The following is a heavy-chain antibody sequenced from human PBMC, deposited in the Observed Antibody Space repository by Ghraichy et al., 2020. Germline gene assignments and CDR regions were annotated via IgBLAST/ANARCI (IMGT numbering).Heavy chain of an antibody. CDR3: ARGGGIAARFSYYYYGMDV. Sequence: SQTLSLTCAVYGGSFSGYYWSWIRQPPGKGLEWIGEINHSGSTNYNPSLKSRVTISVDTSKNQFSLKLSSVTAADTAVYYCARGGGIAARFSYYYYGMDVWGQGTTVTVSS. CDR1: GGSFSGYY. CDR2: INHSGST. V-gene: IGHV4-34*01. J-gene: IGHJ6*02. D-gene: IGHD6-6*01.